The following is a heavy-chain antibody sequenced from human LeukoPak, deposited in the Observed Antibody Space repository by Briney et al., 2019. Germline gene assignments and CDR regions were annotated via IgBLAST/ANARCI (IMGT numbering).Heavy chain of an antibody. Sequence: SETLSLTCAVYGGSFSGYYWSWIRQPPGKGLEWIGEINHSGSTNYNPSLKSRVTISVDTSKNQFSLKLSSVTAADTAVYYCARATWFGEFHFDYWGQRTLVTVSS. D-gene: IGHD3-10*01. CDR2: INHSGST. V-gene: IGHV4-34*01. J-gene: IGHJ4*02. CDR3: ARATWFGEFHFDY. CDR1: GGSFSGYY.